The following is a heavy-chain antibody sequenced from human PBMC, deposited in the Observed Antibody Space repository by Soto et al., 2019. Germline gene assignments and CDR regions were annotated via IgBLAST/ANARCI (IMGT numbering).Heavy chain of an antibody. J-gene: IGHJ4*02. CDR1: GGSFSGYY. D-gene: IGHD3-10*01. CDR2: INHSGST. V-gene: IGHV4-34*01. Sequence: QVQLQQWGAGLLKPSETLSLTCAVYGGSFSGYYWSWIRQPPGKGLEWIGEINHSGSTNYNPSLKSRVTISVDTSKNQFSLKLGSVTAAETAVYYCARGYIVRGVFRYWGQGTLVTVSA. CDR3: ARGYIVRGVFRY.